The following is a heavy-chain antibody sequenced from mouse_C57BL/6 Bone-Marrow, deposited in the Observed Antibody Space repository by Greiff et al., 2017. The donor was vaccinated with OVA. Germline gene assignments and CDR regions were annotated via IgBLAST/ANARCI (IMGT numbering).Heavy chain of an antibody. CDR3: ARQRWFAY. V-gene: IGHV5-6*01. CDR2: ISSGGSYT. Sequence: VQLQESGGDLVKPGGSLKLSCAASGFTFSSYGMSWVRQTPDKRLEWVATISSGGSYTYYPDSVKGRFTISRDNAKNTLYLQMSSLKSEDTAMYYCARQRWFAYWGQGTLVTVSA. J-gene: IGHJ3*01. CDR1: GFTFSSYG.